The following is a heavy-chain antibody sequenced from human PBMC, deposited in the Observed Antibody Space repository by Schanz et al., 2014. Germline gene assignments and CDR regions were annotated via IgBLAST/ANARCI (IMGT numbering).Heavy chain of an antibody. CDR1: GYTFTAYF. J-gene: IGHJ5*02. D-gene: IGHD5-12*01. V-gene: IGHV1-2*06. CDR2: INPNTGGT. CDR3: EKGHGYSGLS. Sequence: QVLLVQSGAEVKQPRASVKVSCKASGYTFTAYFIHWVRQAPGQGLEWMGRINPNTGGTNFAQKFQGRVTMTRDTSITTAYMDLSGLTSDDTAVYAREKGHGYSGLSWGQGTLLAVSS.